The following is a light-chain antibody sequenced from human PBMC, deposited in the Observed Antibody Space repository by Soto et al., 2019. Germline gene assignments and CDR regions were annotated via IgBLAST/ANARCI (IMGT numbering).Light chain of an antibody. Sequence: IVMTQSPDSLAVSLGERATINCKSSQSVLSRSNYKNYLAWYQQKPGQPPQLLIYWASTRESGVPDRFRGSGSGTDFALTSTSRQAEDVEVYCCLQYYGTLSHSFGGGPKV. J-gene: IGKJ4*01. CDR1: QSVLSRSNYKNY. CDR2: WAS. CDR3: LQYYGTLSHS. V-gene: IGKV4-1*01.